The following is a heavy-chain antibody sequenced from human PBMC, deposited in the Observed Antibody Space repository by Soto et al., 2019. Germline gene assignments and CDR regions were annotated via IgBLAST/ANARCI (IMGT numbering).Heavy chain of an antibody. CDR2: IIPSVDTA. D-gene: IGHD2-15*01. J-gene: IGHJ6*02. CDR1: GGTFTSHA. V-gene: IGHV1-69*12. Sequence: QVQLVQSGAEVKKPGSSVKVSCKTSGGTFTSHAINWVRQAPGQGLEWMGGIIPSVDTANYAQKFQGRVTISADESTSTAYMELSSLTSEDTAMYFCARANVDVLGCYESCCGGNVLGLGSAFTVSS. CDR3: ARANVDVLGCYESCCGGNV.